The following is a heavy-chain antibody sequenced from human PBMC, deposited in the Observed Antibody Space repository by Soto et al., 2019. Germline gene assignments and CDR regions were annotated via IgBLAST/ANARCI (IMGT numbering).Heavy chain of an antibody. CDR1: GYTFTSYG. CDR3: ARDLDAITIFGVVIIPEGYYYGMDV. CDR2: ISAYNGNT. V-gene: IGHV1-18*01. Sequence: GASVKVSCKASGYTFTSYGISWVRQAPGQGLEWMGWISAYNGNTNYAQKLQGRVTMTTDTSTSTAYMELRSPRSDDTAVYYCARDLDAITIFGVVIIPEGYYYGMDVWGQGTTVTVSS. J-gene: IGHJ6*02. D-gene: IGHD3-3*01.